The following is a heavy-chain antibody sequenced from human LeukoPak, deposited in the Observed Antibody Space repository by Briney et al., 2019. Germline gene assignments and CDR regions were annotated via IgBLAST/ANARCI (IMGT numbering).Heavy chain of an antibody. CDR3: AREAGDGYNQFDY. CDR2: IYYSGST. CDR1: GGSISSYY. V-gene: IGHV4-59*01. D-gene: IGHD5-24*01. J-gene: IGHJ4*02. Sequence: SETLSLTCTVSGGSISSYYWSWIRQPPGKGLEWIGYIYYSGSTNYNPSLKSRVTISVDTSKNQFSLKLSSVTAADTAVHYCAREAGDGYNQFDYWGQGTLVTVSS.